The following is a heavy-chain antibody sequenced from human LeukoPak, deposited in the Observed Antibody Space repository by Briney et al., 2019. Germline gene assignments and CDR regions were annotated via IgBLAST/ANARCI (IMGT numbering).Heavy chain of an antibody. CDR2: ISSSGRTI. V-gene: IGHV3-11*01. CDR3: ARGETHYYDTSGYWAYYFDY. CDR1: RFTFRDYY. J-gene: IGHJ4*02. D-gene: IGHD3-22*01. Sequence: GGSLRLSCAASRFTFRDYYMTWIRQAPGKGLEWISYISSSGRTIYYADSVKGRFTISRDNARNSLYLQMNSLRAEDTAVYYCARGETHYYDTSGYWAYYFDYWGQGTLVTVSS.